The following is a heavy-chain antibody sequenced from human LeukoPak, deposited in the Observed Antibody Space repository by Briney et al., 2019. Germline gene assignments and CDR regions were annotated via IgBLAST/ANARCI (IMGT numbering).Heavy chain of an antibody. CDR1: GFTFSSYW. Sequence: GGSLRLSCAASGFTFSSYWMNWARQAPGKGLEWVASINHNGNVNYYVDSVKGRFTISRDNAKNSLYLQMSNLRAEDTAVYYCARGTPYYDFWSGYYFDYWGQGTLVTVSS. D-gene: IGHD3-3*01. J-gene: IGHJ4*02. CDR3: ARGTPYYDFWSGYYFDY. CDR2: INHNGNVN. V-gene: IGHV3-7*03.